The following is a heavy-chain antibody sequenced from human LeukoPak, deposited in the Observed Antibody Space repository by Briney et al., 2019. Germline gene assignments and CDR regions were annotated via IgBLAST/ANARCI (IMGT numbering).Heavy chain of an antibody. J-gene: IGHJ3*01. V-gene: IGHV1-24*01. Sequence: AAGKVSCKSSGYALRGISIHWVRQSPGKGLEWMGGFEPEEGKTIYAPTYQGRLSMTEDTSTDTAFMELSTLESEDTAVYYCANEGDGFDLWGQGTMVTVSS. CDR3: ANEGDGFDL. CDR2: FEPEEGKT. CDR1: GYALRGIS.